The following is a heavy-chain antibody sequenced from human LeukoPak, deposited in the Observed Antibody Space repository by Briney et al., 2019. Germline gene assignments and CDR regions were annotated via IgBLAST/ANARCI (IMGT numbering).Heavy chain of an antibody. CDR1: GFTFSSYA. CDR2: ISGSGGST. V-gene: IGHV3-23*01. D-gene: IGHD6-25*01. CDR3: AKGGRLPTRLHFDY. J-gene: IGHJ4*02. Sequence: KPGGSLRLSCAASGFTFSSYAMSWVRQAPGKGLEWVSAISGSGGSTYYADSVKGRFTISRDNSKNTLYLQMNSLRAEDTAVYYCAKGGRLPTRLHFDYWGQGTLVTVTS.